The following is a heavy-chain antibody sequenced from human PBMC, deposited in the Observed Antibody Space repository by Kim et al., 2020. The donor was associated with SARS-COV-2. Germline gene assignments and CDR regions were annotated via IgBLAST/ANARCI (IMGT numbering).Heavy chain of an antibody. V-gene: IGHV3-9*01. CDR2: ISWNSGSI. J-gene: IGHJ6*01. CDR3: AKAPYSAWRLGCWFYY. Sequence: GGSLRLSCAASGFTFDDYAMHWVRQAPGKGLEWVSGISWNSGSIGYADSVKGRFTISRDNAKNSLYLQMNSLRAEDTALYYCAKAPYSAWRLGCWFYY. CDR1: GFTFDDYA. D-gene: IGHD2-15*01.